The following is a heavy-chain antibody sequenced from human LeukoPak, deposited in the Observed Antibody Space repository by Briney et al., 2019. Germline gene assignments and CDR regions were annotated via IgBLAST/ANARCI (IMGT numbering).Heavy chain of an antibody. CDR1: GGSISSYY. D-gene: IGHD3-10*01. V-gene: IGHV4-59*01. Sequence: SETLSLTCTVSGGSISSYYWSWIRQPPGKGLEWVAYIYYSGSTNYNPSLKSRVTISVDTSKNQFSLKLSSVTAADTAVYYCARRYGSGSSGTFDYWGQGTLVTVSS. J-gene: IGHJ4*02. CDR3: ARRYGSGSSGTFDY. CDR2: IYYSGST.